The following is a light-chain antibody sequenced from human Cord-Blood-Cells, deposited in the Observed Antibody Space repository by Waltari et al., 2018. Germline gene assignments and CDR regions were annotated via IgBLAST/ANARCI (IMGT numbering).Light chain of an antibody. Sequence: QSALPQPASVFGSPGQPLTTTCTGNSSAVGGSNYAHWYQQHPGKATKLMSCDCNNRPSGVSKRSSGSKSGNTASLTISGLQAEDEAEYYCSSYTSSSTWVFGGGTKLTVL. CDR3: SSYTSSSTWV. CDR2: DCN. CDR1: SSAVGGSNY. V-gene: IGLV2-14*01. J-gene: IGLJ3*02.